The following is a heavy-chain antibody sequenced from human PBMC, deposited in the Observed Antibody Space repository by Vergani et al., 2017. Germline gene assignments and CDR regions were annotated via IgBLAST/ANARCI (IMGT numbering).Heavy chain of an antibody. Sequence: EVQLLESGGGLVQPGGSLSLSCAASGFTFSTCAMTWVRQAPGKGLEWVSTISSDGGSTYYADSVKGRFTNSRDNSKNTLSLQMNSLTAEDTAIYYCAGPQGTSAYYYGGFDYWGQGILVTVSS. D-gene: IGHD3-22*01. CDR1: GFTFSTCA. CDR3: AGPQGTSAYYYGGFDY. J-gene: IGHJ4*02. V-gene: IGHV3-23*01. CDR2: ISSDGGST.